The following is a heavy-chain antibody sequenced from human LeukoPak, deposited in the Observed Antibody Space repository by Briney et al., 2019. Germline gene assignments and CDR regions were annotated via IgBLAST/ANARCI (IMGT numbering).Heavy chain of an antibody. CDR3: TRTAWGFGELSHGILRSALGAFDI. D-gene: IGHD3-10*01. Sequence: ASVKVSCKASGYTFTSYGISWVRQAPGQGREWMGWISAYNGNTNYAQKLQGRVTMTTDTSTSTDRMEMRSLRSDNTAVYYCTRTAWGFGELSHGILRSALGAFDIWGQGTMVTVSS. CDR1: GYTFTSYG. J-gene: IGHJ3*02. CDR2: ISAYNGNT. V-gene: IGHV1-18*01.